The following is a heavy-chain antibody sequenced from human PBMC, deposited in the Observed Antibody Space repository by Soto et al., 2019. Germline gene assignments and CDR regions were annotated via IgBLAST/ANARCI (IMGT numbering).Heavy chain of an antibody. CDR1: GYTFTGYY. CDR2: INPNSGGT. J-gene: IGHJ5*02. V-gene: IGHV1-2*04. Sequence: ASVKVSCKASGYTFTGYYMHWVRQAPGQGLEWMGWINPNSGGTNYAQKFQGWVTMTRDTSISTAYMELSRLRSDDTAVYYCARSPSTPMTTVTGDNWFDPWGQGTLVTVSS. D-gene: IGHD4-4*01. CDR3: ARSPSTPMTTVTGDNWFDP.